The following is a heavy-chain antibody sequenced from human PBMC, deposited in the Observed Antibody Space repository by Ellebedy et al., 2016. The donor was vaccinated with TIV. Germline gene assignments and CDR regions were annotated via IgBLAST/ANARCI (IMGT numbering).Heavy chain of an antibody. J-gene: IGHJ4*02. CDR2: INPDGSAE. CDR1: GFIISNDW. CDR3: VTWYQDYGR. Sequence: PGGSLRLSCEVSGFIISNDWMSWVRQAPGKGLEWVAHINPDGSAEYYVDSVMGRFSSSRDNAKRSLFLQMNSLRVDDTAVYYRVTWYQDYGRWGQGSLVTISS. D-gene: IGHD6-13*01. V-gene: IGHV3-7*03.